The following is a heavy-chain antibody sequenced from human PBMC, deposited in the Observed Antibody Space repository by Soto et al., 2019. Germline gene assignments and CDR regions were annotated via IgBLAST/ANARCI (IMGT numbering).Heavy chain of an antibody. Sequence: SETLSLTCSVSGASISSYYWSWIRQPPGKGLEWLAYIYYSGSTSHNPSLKSRVSISLDTSMNQFSLKLSSVTAADTAVYYCARTYDDSGPNSGGYGFDIWGQGTMVTVS. CDR1: GASISSYY. CDR3: ARTYDDSGPNSGGYGFDI. D-gene: IGHD3-22*01. J-gene: IGHJ3*02. V-gene: IGHV4-59*01. CDR2: IYYSGST.